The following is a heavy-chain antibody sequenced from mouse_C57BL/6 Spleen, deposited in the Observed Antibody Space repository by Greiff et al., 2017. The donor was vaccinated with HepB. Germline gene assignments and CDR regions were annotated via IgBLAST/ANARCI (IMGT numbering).Heavy chain of an antibody. CDR2: ISYDGSN. V-gene: IGHV3-6*01. CDR3: AREYDYDGNYYAMDY. J-gene: IGHJ4*01. D-gene: IGHD2-4*01. Sequence: EVKLVESGPGLVKPSQSLSLTCSVTGYSITSGYYWNWIRQFPGNKLEWMGYISYDGSNNYNPSLKNRISITRDTSKNQFFLKLNSVTTEDTATYYCAREYDYDGNYYAMDYWGQGTSVTVSS. CDR1: GYSITSGYY.